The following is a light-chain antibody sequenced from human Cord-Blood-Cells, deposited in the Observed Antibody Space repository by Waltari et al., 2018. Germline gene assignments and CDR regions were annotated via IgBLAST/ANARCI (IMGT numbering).Light chain of an antibody. V-gene: IGLV2-18*02. CDR2: EVS. Sequence: QSALTQPPSVSGSPGQSVTISCTGTSSDVGSYNRVSWYQQPPGTAHKLMIYEVSNRPSGVPDRFSGSKSGNTASLAISGLQAEDEADYYCSSYTSSSFVVFGGGTKLTVL. J-gene: IGLJ2*01. CDR1: SSDVGSYNR. CDR3: SSYTSSSFVV.